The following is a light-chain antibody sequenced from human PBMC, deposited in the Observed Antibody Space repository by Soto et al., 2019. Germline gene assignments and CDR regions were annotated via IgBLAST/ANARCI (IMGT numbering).Light chain of an antibody. CDR1: QSISSW. CDR3: QQYNSYSGT. V-gene: IGKV1-5*03. CDR2: KAS. Sequence: DIQMTQSPSTLSASVGDRVTITCRASQSISSWLAWYQQKPGKAPKLLIYKASSLESGVPSRFSGSGSGTEFTLTTSSLQPDDFATYYCQQYNSYSGTFGQGTKVDIK. J-gene: IGKJ1*01.